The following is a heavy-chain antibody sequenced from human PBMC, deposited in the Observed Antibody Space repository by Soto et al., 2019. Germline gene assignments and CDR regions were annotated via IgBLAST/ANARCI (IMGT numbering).Heavy chain of an antibody. Sequence: SETLSLTCAVYGGSLSAYYWSWIRQPPGKGLEWIGEINHSGSTNYNPSLKSRVTISVDTSKNQFSLKLSSVTAADTAVYYCAGMTSLGVLFDYWGQGTLVTVSS. CDR2: INHSGST. CDR3: AGMTSLGVLFDY. CDR1: GGSLSAYY. V-gene: IGHV4-34*01. J-gene: IGHJ4*02. D-gene: IGHD2-2*01.